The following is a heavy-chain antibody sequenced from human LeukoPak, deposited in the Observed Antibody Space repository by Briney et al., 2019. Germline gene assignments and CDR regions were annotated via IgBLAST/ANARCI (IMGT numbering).Heavy chain of an antibody. Sequence: SETLSLTCTVSGGSISSSSYYWGWIRQPPGKGLEWIGSIYYSGSTYYNPSLKSRVTISVDKSKNQFSLKLSSVTAADTAMYYCARYRGASGYHFDYWGQGTLVTVSS. CDR2: IYYSGST. CDR1: GGSISSSSYY. D-gene: IGHD5-12*01. J-gene: IGHJ4*02. V-gene: IGHV4-39*07. CDR3: ARYRGASGYHFDY.